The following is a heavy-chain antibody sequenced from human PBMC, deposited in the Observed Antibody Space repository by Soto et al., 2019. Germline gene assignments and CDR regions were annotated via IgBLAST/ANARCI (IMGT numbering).Heavy chain of an antibody. CDR3: ATRSPAFDY. J-gene: IGHJ4*02. V-gene: IGHV1-18*01. Sequence: ASVKVSCKTSGYTFTSYGISWVRQAPGQGLEWMGWISTDKGKINYAQKFQGRVTMTTDTSTTTAYMELRSLRSDDTAVYYCATRSPAFDYWGQGTLVTVSS. CDR1: GYTFTSYG. CDR2: ISTDKGKI.